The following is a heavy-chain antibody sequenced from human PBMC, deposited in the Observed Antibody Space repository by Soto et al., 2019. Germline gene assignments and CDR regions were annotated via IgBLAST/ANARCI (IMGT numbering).Heavy chain of an antibody. CDR2: VSIDGSST. Sequence: PGGSLRLSCAASGFTFGYYWMHWVRQAPGKGLVWVSRVSIDGSSTNYADSVKGRFTTSRDNAKNTLYLQMDSLRAEDTAVYYCARERDTGGLYFDYWGQGALVTVSS. CDR1: GFTFGYYW. V-gene: IGHV3-74*01. CDR3: ARERDTGGLYFDY. D-gene: IGHD2-8*02. J-gene: IGHJ4*02.